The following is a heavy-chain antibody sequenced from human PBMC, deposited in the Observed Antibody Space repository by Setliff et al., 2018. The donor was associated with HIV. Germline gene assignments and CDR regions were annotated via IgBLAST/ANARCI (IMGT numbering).Heavy chain of an antibody. CDR3: AKAVGGGYAGYFDY. CDR1: GYTFTSYA. Sequence: ASVKVSCKASGYTFTSYAMNWVRQATGQGLEWMGWMNPNSGYTGYAQKFQGRVIMTRNTSISTAYMELSSLRAEDTAVYYCAKAVGGGYAGYFDYWGQGTLVTVSS. J-gene: IGHJ4*02. V-gene: IGHV1-8*02. CDR2: MNPNSGYT. D-gene: IGHD5-12*01.